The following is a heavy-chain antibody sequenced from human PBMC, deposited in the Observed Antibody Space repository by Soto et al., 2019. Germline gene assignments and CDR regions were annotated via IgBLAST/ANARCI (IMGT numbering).Heavy chain of an antibody. CDR2: ISSSSSYI. D-gene: IGHD3-10*01. Sequence: EVQLVESGGGLVKPGGSLRLSCAASGFTFSSYSMNWVRQAPGKGLEWVSSISSSSSYIYYADSVKGRFTISRDNAKNSLYLQMNSLRAEDTAVYYCARSKRVRGVIIGAYYYYGMDVWGQGTTVTVSS. J-gene: IGHJ6*02. V-gene: IGHV3-21*01. CDR3: ARSKRVRGVIIGAYYYYGMDV. CDR1: GFTFSSYS.